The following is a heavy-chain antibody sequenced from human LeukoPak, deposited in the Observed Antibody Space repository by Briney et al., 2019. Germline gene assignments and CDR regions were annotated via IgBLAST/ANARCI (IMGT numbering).Heavy chain of an antibody. CDR3: ARASSTTSPENY. D-gene: IGHD2-2*01. J-gene: IGHJ4*02. Sequence: GESLKISCKVSGYSFTTYWIGWVRQMPGKGLEWMGVIFPGDSDTRYSPSFQGQVTISADKSISTAYLQWSSLQASDTAMYYCARASSTTSPENYWGQGTRVTVSS. V-gene: IGHV5-51*01. CDR1: GYSFTTYW. CDR2: IFPGDSDT.